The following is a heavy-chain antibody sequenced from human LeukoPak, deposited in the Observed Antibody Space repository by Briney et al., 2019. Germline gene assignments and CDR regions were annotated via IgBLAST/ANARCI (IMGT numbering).Heavy chain of an antibody. Sequence: ASVKVSCKVSGYTLTELSMHWVRQAPGKGLEWMGGFDPEDGETIYAQKFQGRVTITADESTSTAYMELSSLRSEDTAVYYCARAPVVPAAIGPDYYYYYYMDVWGKGTTVTVSS. CDR1: GYTLTELS. D-gene: IGHD2-2*02. V-gene: IGHV1-24*01. CDR3: ARAPVVPAAIGPDYYYYYYMDV. J-gene: IGHJ6*03. CDR2: FDPEDGET.